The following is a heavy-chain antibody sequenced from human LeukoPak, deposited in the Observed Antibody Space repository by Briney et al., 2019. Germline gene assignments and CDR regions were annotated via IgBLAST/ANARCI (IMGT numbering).Heavy chain of an antibody. CDR3: ARGSSVVPAAIVVPGRY. V-gene: IGHV1-2*02. CDR2: IIPNSGGT. D-gene: IGHD2-2*01. CDR1: GYTFTGYY. Sequence: ASVKVSCKASGYTFTGYYMHWVRQAPGQGLEWMGWIIPNSGGTNYAQKFQGRVTMTRDTSISTAYMELSRLRSDDTAVYYCARGSSVVPAAIVVPGRYWGQGTLVTVSS. J-gene: IGHJ4*02.